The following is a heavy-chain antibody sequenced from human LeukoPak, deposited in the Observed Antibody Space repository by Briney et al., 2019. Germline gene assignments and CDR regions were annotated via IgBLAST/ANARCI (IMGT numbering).Heavy chain of an antibody. Sequence: SETLSLTCTVSGGSIRSSTYYWGWIRQPPGKGLEWIGNVYYSGNIYCNPSLKSRVTISVDSSKNQFSLKLTSVTAADTAIYYCATRSYLSHYMDVWGKGTTVTVSS. V-gene: IGHV4-39*01. CDR2: VYYSGNI. D-gene: IGHD2-8*01. CDR1: GGSIRSSTYY. CDR3: ATRSYLSHYMDV. J-gene: IGHJ6*03.